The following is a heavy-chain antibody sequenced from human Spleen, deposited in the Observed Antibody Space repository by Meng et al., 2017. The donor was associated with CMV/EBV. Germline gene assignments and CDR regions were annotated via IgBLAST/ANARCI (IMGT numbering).Heavy chain of an antibody. Sequence: NSYAVSWVRQTPGQGPEWMRGIIPIFDNTAIYAHKFQGRVTITTDESAGTVYMELSRLTSEDTAVYYCARAEETIAHCSSSSCYVSDHWGQGTPVTVSS. CDR2: IIPIFDNTA. CDR1: NSYA. D-gene: IGHD2-2*01. V-gene: IGHV1-69*05. CDR3: ARAEETIAHCSSSSCYVSDH. J-gene: IGHJ4*02.